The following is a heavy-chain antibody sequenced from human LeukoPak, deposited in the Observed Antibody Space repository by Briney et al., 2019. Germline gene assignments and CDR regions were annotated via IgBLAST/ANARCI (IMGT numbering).Heavy chain of an antibody. J-gene: IGHJ4*02. CDR1: GGSISSYY. D-gene: IGHD5-12*01. CDR3: ARHRSLIRYRVFDY. CDR2: IYYSGST. V-gene: IGHV4-59*08. Sequence: KTSETLSLTCTVSGGSISSYYWSWIRQPPGKGLEWIGYIYYSGSTNYNPSLKSRVTISVDTSKNQFSLKLSSVAAADTAVYYCARHRSLIRYRVFDYWGQGTLVTVSS.